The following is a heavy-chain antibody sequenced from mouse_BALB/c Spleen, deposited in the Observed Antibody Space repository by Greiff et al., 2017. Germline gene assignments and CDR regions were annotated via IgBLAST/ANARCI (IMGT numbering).Heavy chain of an antibody. CDR3: ARSGLYYGYDDY. CDR1: GYSITSDYA. Sequence: VQLKQSGPGLVKPSQSLSLTCTVTGYSITSDYAWNWIRQFPGNKLEWMGYISYSGSTSYNPSLKSRISITRDTSKNQFFLQLNSVTTEDTATYYCARSGLYYGYDDYWGQGTTLTVSS. CDR2: ISYSGST. V-gene: IGHV3-2*02. J-gene: IGHJ2*01. D-gene: IGHD1-2*01.